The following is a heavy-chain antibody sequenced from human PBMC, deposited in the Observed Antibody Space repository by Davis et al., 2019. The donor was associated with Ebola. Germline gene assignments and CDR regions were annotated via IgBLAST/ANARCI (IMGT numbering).Heavy chain of an antibody. D-gene: IGHD3-10*01. J-gene: IGHJ6*02. V-gene: IGHV4-59*08. CDR2: IYYSGST. CDR1: GGSISSYY. CDR3: GGRRGDNGDYGMDV. Sequence: SETLSLTCTVSGGSISSYYWSWIRQPPGKGLEWIGYIYYSGSTNYNPSLKSRVTISVDTSKNQFSLKLSSVTAADTAVYYCGGRRGDNGDYGMDVWGQGTTVTVSS.